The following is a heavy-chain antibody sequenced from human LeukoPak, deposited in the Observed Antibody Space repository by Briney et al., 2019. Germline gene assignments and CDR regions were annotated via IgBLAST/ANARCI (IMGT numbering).Heavy chain of an antibody. CDR3: ARPRPGSPYYFDY. CDR1: GYTFTGYY. D-gene: IGHD3-10*01. CDR2: IDPNSGGT. V-gene: IGHV1-2*02. J-gene: IGHJ4*02. Sequence: ASVKVSCKASGYTFTGYYMHWVRQAPGQGLEWMGWIDPNSGGTNYAQKFQGRVTMTRDTSISTAYMELSSLRSEDTAVYYCARPRPGSPYYFDYWGQGTLVTVSS.